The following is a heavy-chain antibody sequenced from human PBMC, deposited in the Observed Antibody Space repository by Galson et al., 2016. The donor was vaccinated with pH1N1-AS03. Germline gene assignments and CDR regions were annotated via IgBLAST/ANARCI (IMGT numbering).Heavy chain of an antibody. CDR2: INSDGSGT. J-gene: IGHJ3*02. V-gene: IGHV3-74*03. CDR3: SRDPRTAFDI. CDR1: GVTFSYYW. Sequence: SLRLSCAASGVTFSYYWMHWVRQAPGKGLVWVSGINSDGSGTMYADSVKGRFTISRDNAKNTLYLQMNSLRAEDTAIYYCSRDPRTAFDIWGQGTPVTFSS.